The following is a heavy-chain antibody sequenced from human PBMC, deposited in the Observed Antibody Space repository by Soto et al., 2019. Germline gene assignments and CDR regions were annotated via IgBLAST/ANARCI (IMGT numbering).Heavy chain of an antibody. CDR2: IIPIFGTA. D-gene: IGHD6-19*01. CDR1: RVAFSKFI. Sequence: ASVKVSCKASRVAFSKFIVTWVRQSPGLGLEWVGGIIPIFGTANYAQKFQGRVTITADESPSTSYMEVNNLRSEDTAVYYCAKVRYSSPMGYYYGMDVWGQGTTVTVSS. J-gene: IGHJ6*02. CDR3: AKVRYSSPMGYYYGMDV. V-gene: IGHV1-69*13.